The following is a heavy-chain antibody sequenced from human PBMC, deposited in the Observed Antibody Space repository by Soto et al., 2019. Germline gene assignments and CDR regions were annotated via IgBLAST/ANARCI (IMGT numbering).Heavy chain of an antibody. CDR1: GVPITTGGYY. CDR3: ARAGSSMGYYTYYGFDV. J-gene: IGHJ6*02. Sequence: PSETLSLTCNVSGVPITTGGYYWSWIRQHPGKGLEWMGYIYHTGRTYYNPSLKSQSTISIDTFKNQFSLTLSSATGADTAMYYCARAGSSMGYYTYYGFDVWGQGTSVTVS. CDR2: IYHTGRT. D-gene: IGHD2-2*02. V-gene: IGHV4-31*01.